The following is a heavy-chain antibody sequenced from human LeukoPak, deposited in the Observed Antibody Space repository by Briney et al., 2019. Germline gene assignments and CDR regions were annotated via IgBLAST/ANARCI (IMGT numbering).Heavy chain of an antibody. CDR3: ASLAVTTVNLGY. V-gene: IGHV4-59*08. CDR2: IYYSGST. D-gene: IGHD4-17*01. CDR1: GGSISSYY. Sequence: SETLSLTCTVSGGSISSYYWSWIRQPPGKGLEWIGYIYYSGSTNYNPSLKSRVTISVDTSKNQFSLKLSSVTAADTAVYYCASLAVTTVNLGYWGQGTLVTVSS. J-gene: IGHJ4*02.